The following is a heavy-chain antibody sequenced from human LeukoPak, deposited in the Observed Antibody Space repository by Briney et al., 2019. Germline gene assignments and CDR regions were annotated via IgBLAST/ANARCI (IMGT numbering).Heavy chain of an antibody. CDR3: ARALGVGLRFMDV. CDR1: GGSISSGDYY. CDR2: IYTGGRP. Sequence: PSETLALTCTVSGGSISSGDYYWRWIRQPPGKGLEWIGYIYTGGRPYYTPSLQSRVTLSVDTSKNQFSLKLRSVTAAATAVYYRARALGVGLRFMDVWGQGTTVTVSS. J-gene: IGHJ6*02. V-gene: IGHV4-30-4*01. D-gene: IGHD3-3*01.